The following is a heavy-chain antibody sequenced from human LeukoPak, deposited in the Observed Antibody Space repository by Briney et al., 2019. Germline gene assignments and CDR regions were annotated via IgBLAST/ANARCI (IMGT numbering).Heavy chain of an antibody. D-gene: IGHD4-17*01. Sequence: SETLSLTCTVSGGSISSSSYYWGWIRQPPGKGLEWIGSIYYSGSTYYNPSLKSRVTISVDTSKNQFSLKLSSVTAADTAVYYCARGQPHIPPRTTDKFDYWGQGTLVTVSS. CDR2: IYYSGST. CDR1: GGSISSSSYY. V-gene: IGHV4-39*07. J-gene: IGHJ4*02. CDR3: ARGQPHIPPRTTDKFDY.